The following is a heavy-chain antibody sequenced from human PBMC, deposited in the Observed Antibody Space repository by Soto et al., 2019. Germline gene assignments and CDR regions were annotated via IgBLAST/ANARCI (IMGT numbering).Heavy chain of an antibody. D-gene: IGHD4-17*01. V-gene: IGHV4-30-2*01. J-gene: IGHJ6*02. CDR1: GRSITSVGYS. CDR3: ARVATTITYAMDV. CDR2: VYHTGST. Sequence: QLKLQESGSGLVKPSQTLSLTCVVSGRSITSVGYSWNWIRQPPGKGLEWIGYVYHTGSTFYNPSLNSRGTISVDRSKNQFSLDLISVTAADTAVYFCARVATTITYAMDVWGPGTTVIVSS.